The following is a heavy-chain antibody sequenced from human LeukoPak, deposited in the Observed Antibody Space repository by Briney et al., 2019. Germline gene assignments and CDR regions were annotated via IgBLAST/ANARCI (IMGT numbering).Heavy chain of an antibody. CDR1: GFTFSSYS. CDR2: ISSSSSTV. Sequence: PGGSLRLSCAASGFTFSSYSMNWVRQAPGKGLEWVSYISSSSSTVYYADSVKGRFTISRDNAKNSLYLQMNCLRDEDTAVYYCARDDTGSSFRYWGQGTLVTVSS. CDR3: ARDDTGSSFRY. D-gene: IGHD2-2*01. J-gene: IGHJ4*02. V-gene: IGHV3-48*02.